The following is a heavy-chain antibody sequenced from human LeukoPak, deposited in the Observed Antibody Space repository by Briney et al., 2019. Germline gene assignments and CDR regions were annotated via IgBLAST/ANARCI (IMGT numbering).Heavy chain of an antibody. CDR1: GYTFTSFY. V-gene: IGHV1-46*01. Sequence: ASVKVSCKASGYTFTSFYLHWVRQAPGQGLEWMGIINPFGGSTSYAQKFQGRVTMARDTSTSTVYMELNSLRSGDTAVYYCARARQQWLLDYWGQGTLVTVSS. CDR2: INPFGGST. CDR3: ARARQQWLLDY. J-gene: IGHJ4*02. D-gene: IGHD6-19*01.